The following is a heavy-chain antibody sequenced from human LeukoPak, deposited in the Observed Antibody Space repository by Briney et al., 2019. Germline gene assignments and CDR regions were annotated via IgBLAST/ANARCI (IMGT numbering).Heavy chain of an antibody. CDR1: GFIFNSYD. Sequence: GGSLRLSCAASGFIFNSYDMDWVRQAPGKGLEWVASISTYSTYIKYGDSVKGRFTISRDNANISLSVQMNSLKVEDTAVYYCVREGGPYSHYYYMDVWGKGTTVAVSS. CDR3: VREGGPYSHYYYMDV. J-gene: IGHJ6*03. CDR2: ISTYSTYI. D-gene: IGHD3-16*01. V-gene: IGHV3-21*01.